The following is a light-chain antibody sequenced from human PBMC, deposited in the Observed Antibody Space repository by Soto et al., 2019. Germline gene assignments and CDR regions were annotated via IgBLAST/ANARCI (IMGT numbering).Light chain of an antibody. CDR3: QSYGTSLSGIYV. CDR2: DSN. V-gene: IGLV1-40*01. Sequence: QSVLTQPPSGSGAPGQRVIISCTGSSSNIGAGRDVHWYRQFPGEAPKFLISDSNHRPSGVPDRFSVSKSGASASLAITGLRAEDEGDYFCQSYGTSLSGIYVFGTGTKVTVL. J-gene: IGLJ1*01. CDR1: SSNIGAGRD.